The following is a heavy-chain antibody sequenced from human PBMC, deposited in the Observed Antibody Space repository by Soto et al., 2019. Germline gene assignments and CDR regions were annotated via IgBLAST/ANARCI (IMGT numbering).Heavy chain of an antibody. J-gene: IGHJ6*03. V-gene: IGHV4-59*08. CDR2: IYYSGST. CDR3: VKIEYYYYYMDV. Sequence: PSETLSLTCTVSGGSISSYYWSWIRQPPGKGLEWIGYIYYSGSTNYNPSLKSRVTISVDTSKNQFSLKLSSVTAADTAVYYCVKIEYYYYYMDVWGKGTTVTVSS. CDR1: GGSISSYY.